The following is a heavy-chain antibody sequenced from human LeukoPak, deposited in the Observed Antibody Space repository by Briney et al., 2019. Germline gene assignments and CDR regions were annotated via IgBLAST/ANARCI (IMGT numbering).Heavy chain of an antibody. CDR2: INPNSGGT. CDR1: GYTFTGYY. Sequence: GASVKVSCKASGYTFTGYYMHWVRQAPGQGLEWMGRINPNSGGTNYAQKFQGRVTMTRDTSISAAYMELSRLRSDDTAVYYCARDRRLRLGELSLEYNWFDPWGQGTLVTVSS. V-gene: IGHV1-2*06. CDR3: ARDRRLRLGELSLEYNWFDP. J-gene: IGHJ5*02. D-gene: IGHD3-16*02.